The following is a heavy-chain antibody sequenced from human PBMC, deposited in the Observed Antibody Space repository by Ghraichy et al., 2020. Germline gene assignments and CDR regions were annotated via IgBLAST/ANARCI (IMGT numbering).Heavy chain of an antibody. CDR1: DDSFSSRSYY. CDR3: VRLAYCGGDCLTYGMDV. D-gene: IGHD2-21*02. V-gene: IGHV4-39*01. Sequence: SETLSLTCTVSDDSFSSRSYYWGWIRQSPGKGLDWIGSIYYSGSTYYNAPLKSRVIISLDTSKKQFSLRLNSVTAADRAVYFCVRLAYCGGDCLTYGMDVWGQGTTVIVSS. CDR2: IYYSGST. J-gene: IGHJ6*02.